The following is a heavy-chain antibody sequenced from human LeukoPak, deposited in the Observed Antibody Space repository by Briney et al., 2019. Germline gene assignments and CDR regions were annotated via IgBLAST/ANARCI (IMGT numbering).Heavy chain of an antibody. CDR2: MNPNSGNT. CDR1: GYTFTSYD. Sequence: ASVKVSCKASGYTFTSYDINWVRQATGQGLEWMGWMNPNSGNTGYAQKFQGRVTITRSTSISTAYMELSSLRSEDTAVYYCARGMVGATLRADFYYYYYYMDVWGKGTTVTVSS. CDR3: ARGMVGATLRADFYYYYYYMDV. D-gene: IGHD1-26*01. V-gene: IGHV1-8*03. J-gene: IGHJ6*03.